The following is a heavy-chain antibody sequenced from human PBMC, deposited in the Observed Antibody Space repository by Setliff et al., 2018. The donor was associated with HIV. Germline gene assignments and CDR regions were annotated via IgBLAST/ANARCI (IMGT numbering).Heavy chain of an antibody. CDR3: ARLGGGWSESYYYAMDI. J-gene: IGHJ6*02. CDR1: GFTFSTYG. D-gene: IGHD6-19*01. CDR2: ISGSGGST. Sequence: GGSLRLSCAASGFTFSTYGMSWVRQAPGKGLEWVSAISGSGGSTYYADPVKGRFTISRDNSKNTLYLQMKSLRSDDTAVYFCARLGGGWSESYYYAMDIWGQGTTVTVSS. V-gene: IGHV3-23*01.